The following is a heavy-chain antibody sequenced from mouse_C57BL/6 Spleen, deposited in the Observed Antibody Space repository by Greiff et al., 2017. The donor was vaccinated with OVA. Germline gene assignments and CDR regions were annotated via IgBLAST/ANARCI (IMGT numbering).Heavy chain of an antibody. CDR1: GYAFSSSW. CDR3: ARSRGYGSSYGWYFDV. CDR2: IYPGDGDT. D-gene: IGHD1-1*01. Sequence: VQLQQSGPELVKPGASVKISCKASGYAFSSSWMNWVKQRPGKGLEWIGRIYPGDGDTNYNGKFKGKATLTADKSSSTAYRQLSSVTSEDSAVDFGARSRGYGSSYGWYFDVWGTGTTVTVSS. V-gene: IGHV1-82*01. J-gene: IGHJ1*03.